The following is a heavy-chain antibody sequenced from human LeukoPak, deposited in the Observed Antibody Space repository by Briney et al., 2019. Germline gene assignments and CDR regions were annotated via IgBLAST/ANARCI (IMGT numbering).Heavy chain of an antibody. V-gene: IGHV1-18*01. CDR2: ISAQHGQT. CDR1: GYSENFYG. CDR3: ARDLLMVRGARAYYDAFDI. D-gene: IGHD3-10*01. J-gene: IGHJ3*02. Sequence: ASVKVSCKTSGYSENFYGITWVRQVAGQGLEWMGWISAQHGQTEYAPNSQDRVTMTTDTYTNTAYMELRSLRSDDTAVYYCARDLLMVRGARAYYDAFDIWGQGTMVTVSS.